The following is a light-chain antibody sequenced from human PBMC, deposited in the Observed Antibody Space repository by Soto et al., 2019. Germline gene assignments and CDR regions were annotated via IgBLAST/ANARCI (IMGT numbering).Light chain of an antibody. CDR3: QQYNSYPHT. CDR2: KAS. J-gene: IGKJ2*01. Sequence: DIQMTQSPSTLSASVGDRVTITCRASQSISSWLAWYHQKPGKAPKLLIYKASSLESGVPSRFSGSGSGTEFTLTISSLQPDDFATYYCQQYNSYPHTFGQGTKLYIK. V-gene: IGKV1-5*03. CDR1: QSISSW.